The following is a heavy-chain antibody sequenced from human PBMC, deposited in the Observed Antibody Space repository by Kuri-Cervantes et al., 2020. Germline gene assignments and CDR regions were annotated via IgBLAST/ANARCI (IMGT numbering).Heavy chain of an antibody. CDR2: TYYRSKWYN. D-gene: IGHD6-6*01. V-gene: IGHV6-1*01. J-gene: IGHJ6*02. Sequence: SCAISGDSVSSNSAAWNWIRQSPSRGLEWLGRTYYRSKWYNDYAVSVKSRITINPDTSKNQFSLQLNSVTPEDTAVYYCARGTVDSSSSVASLYYGMDVWGQGTTVTVSS. CDR1: GDSVSSNSAA. CDR3: ARGTVDSSSSVASLYYGMDV.